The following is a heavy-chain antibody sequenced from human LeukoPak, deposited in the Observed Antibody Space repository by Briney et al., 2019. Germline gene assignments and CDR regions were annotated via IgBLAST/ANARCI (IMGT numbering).Heavy chain of an antibody. Sequence: SQTLSLTCTVSGGSISSGSYYWSWIRQPAGRGLEWIGRIYTSGSTNYSPSLKSRVTISVDTSKNQFSLKLSSVTAADTAVYYCARDLWKGYDSSPVGYWGQGTLVTVSS. V-gene: IGHV4-61*02. CDR1: GGSISSGSYY. J-gene: IGHJ4*02. CDR3: ARDLWKGYDSSPVGY. CDR2: IYTSGST. D-gene: IGHD3-22*01.